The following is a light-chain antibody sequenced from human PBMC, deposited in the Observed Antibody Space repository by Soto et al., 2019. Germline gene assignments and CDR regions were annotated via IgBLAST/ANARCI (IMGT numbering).Light chain of an antibody. CDR3: QQYATSPALT. J-gene: IGKJ4*01. CDR1: QSVSSNY. V-gene: IGKV3-20*01. CDR2: GAS. Sequence: EIVLTQSPGTLSLSPGERATLSCRASQSVSSNYLAWYQHRPGQAPRLLIYGASSRATGIPDRFSGSGSGTDFTLTISRLEPEDFAVYYCQQYATSPALTFGQGTKVDIK.